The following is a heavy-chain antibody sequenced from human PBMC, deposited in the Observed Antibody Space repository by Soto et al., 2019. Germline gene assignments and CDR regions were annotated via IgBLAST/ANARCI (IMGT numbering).Heavy chain of an antibody. CDR2: LSGSGTNT. V-gene: IGHV3-23*01. D-gene: IGHD5-12*01. Sequence: EVQLLESGGGLVQPGGSLRLSCAASGFTFSSYAMSWVRQAPGKGLEWVSALSGSGTNTYYASSMKGRFTISRDNSKNTLYLHMNSLRGEDTAVYYCATEPSRRRGSFDYWGQGTLLTVSS. CDR3: ATEPSRRRGSFDY. CDR1: GFTFSSYA. J-gene: IGHJ4*02.